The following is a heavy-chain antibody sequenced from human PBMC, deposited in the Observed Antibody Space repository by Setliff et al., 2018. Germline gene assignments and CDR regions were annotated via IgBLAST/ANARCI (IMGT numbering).Heavy chain of an antibody. CDR1: GGSFSGYY. D-gene: IGHD3-22*01. J-gene: IGHJ3*02. CDR2: INHSGST. CDR3: ARSGYYSIDAFDI. Sequence: PSETLSLTCAVYGGSFSGYYWSWIRQPPGKGLEWIGEINHSGSTNYNPPLKSRVTISVDTSKNQFSLKLNSATAADTAVYYCARSGYYSIDAFDIWGQGTMVTVSS. V-gene: IGHV4-34*01.